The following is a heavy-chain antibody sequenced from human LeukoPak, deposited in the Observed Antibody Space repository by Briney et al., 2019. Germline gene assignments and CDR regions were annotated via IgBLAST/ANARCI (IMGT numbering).Heavy chain of an antibody. CDR1: GFTFSSYG. CDR2: IWYDGSNK. D-gene: IGHD3-10*01. CDR3: ARGPLWSVPGGHYYGSGSPSAGHFDL. Sequence: GGSLRLSCAASGFTFSSYGMHWVRQAPGKGLEWVAVIWYDGSNKYYADSVKGRFTISRDNSKNTLYLQMNSLRAEDTAVYYCARGPLWSVPGGHYYGSGSPSAGHFDLWGRGTLVTVSS. J-gene: IGHJ2*01. V-gene: IGHV3-33*01.